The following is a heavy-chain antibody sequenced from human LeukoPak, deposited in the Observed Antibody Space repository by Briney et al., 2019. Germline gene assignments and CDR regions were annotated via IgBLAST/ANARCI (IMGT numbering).Heavy chain of an antibody. CDR2: IRSDGSNK. D-gene: IGHD5-12*01. CDR1: GFTFSSYG. Sequence: GGSLRLSCAASGFTFSSYGMHWVRQAPGTGLEWVSFIRSDGSNKYYADSLKGRFTVSKDNSKNTLYLQMNSLRAEDTAVYYCVKDRRYFRAYSGYDGVQDYGMDVWGQGTTVTVSS. V-gene: IGHV3-30*02. J-gene: IGHJ6*02. CDR3: VKDRRYFRAYSGYDGVQDYGMDV.